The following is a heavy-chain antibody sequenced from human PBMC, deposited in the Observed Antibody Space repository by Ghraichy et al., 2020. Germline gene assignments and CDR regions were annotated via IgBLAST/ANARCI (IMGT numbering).Heavy chain of an antibody. CDR2: ISGSGGST. D-gene: IGHD6-19*01. Sequence: LSLTCAASGFTFSSYAMSWVRQAPGKGLEWVSAISGSGGSTYYADSVKGRFTISRDNSKNTLYLQMNSLRAEDTAVYYCAKARSYSSGSGFDYWGQGTLVTVSS. V-gene: IGHV3-23*01. CDR3: AKARSYSSGSGFDY. CDR1: GFTFSSYA. J-gene: IGHJ4*02.